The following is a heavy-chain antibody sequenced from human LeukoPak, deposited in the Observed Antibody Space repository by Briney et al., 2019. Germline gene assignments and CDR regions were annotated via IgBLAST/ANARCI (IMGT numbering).Heavy chain of an antibody. CDR3: QRAGSTVTTVDY. V-gene: IGHV3-30*02. CDR1: GFTFSSYG. D-gene: IGHD4-17*01. J-gene: IGHJ4*02. CDR2: IRYDGSNK. Sequence: PGGSQRLSCAASGFTFSSYGMHWVRQAPGKGLEWVAFIRYDGSNKYYADSVKGRFTISRDNSKNTLYLQMNSLRAEDTAVYYCQRAGSTVTTVDYWGQGTLVTVSS.